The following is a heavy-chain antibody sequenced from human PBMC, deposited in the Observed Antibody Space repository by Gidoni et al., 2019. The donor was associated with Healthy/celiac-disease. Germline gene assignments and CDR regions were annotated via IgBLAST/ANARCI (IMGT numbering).Heavy chain of an antibody. D-gene: IGHD3-10*01. Sequence: EVQLLESGGGLVQPGGSLRLSCAASGFTFSSYAMTWVRQAPGKGLEWFSAISGSGGSTYYADSVKGRFTISRDNSKNTLYLQMNSRRAEDTAVYYCAKPRAVTMVRGALLYYYYGMDVWGQGTTVTVSS. CDR2: ISGSGGST. CDR3: AKPRAVTMVRGALLYYYYGMDV. CDR1: GFTFSSYA. J-gene: IGHJ6*02. V-gene: IGHV3-23*01.